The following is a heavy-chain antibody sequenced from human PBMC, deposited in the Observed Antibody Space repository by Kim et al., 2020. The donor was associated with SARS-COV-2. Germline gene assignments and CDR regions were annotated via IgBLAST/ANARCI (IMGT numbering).Heavy chain of an antibody. CDR2: IYPGDSDT. D-gene: IGHD1-7*01. Sequence: GESLQISCKGSGNSFTSYWIGWVRQMSGKGLEWMGIIYPGDSDTRYSPSFQGQVTISADKSISTACLQWSSLKASDTAMYYCSRLSPFGTRFDYGGQGTLVTVSS. CDR3: SRLSPFGTRFDY. J-gene: IGHJ4*02. V-gene: IGHV5-51*01. CDR1: GNSFTSYW.